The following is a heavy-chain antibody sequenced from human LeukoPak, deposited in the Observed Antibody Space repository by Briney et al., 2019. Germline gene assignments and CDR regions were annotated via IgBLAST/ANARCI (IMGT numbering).Heavy chain of an antibody. V-gene: IGHV6-1*01. J-gene: IGHJ4*02. CDR1: GDSVSSNSAT. D-gene: IGHD1-26*01. CDR3: AGSGSYFGY. Sequence: SQTLSLTCTISGDSVSSNSATWNWIRQSPSRGLEWLGRTYYRSKWYNDYAVSVNSRLTINPDTAKHQFSLQLSSVTPEDTAVYYCAGSGSYFGYWDQGTLVTVSS. CDR2: TYYRSKWYN.